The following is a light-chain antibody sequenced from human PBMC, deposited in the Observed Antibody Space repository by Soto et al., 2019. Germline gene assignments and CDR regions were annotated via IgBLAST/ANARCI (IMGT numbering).Light chain of an antibody. CDR1: NNL. V-gene: IGLV2-23*01. CDR2: EGT. Sequence: QSLLTQPASVSGSPGQSITISCTGTNNLVSWYQQHPGKAPKVVLYEGTKRPSGVSNRFSGSNSGSTASLTISGLQAEDEAHYFCCAYVGARSYVFGPGTKVTVL. CDR3: CAYVGARSYV. J-gene: IGLJ1*01.